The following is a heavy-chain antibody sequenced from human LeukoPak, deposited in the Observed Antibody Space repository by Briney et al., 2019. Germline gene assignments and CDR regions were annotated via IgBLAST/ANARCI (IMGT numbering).Heavy chain of an antibody. CDR2: IYYSGST. D-gene: IGHD1-26*01. CDR1: GGSIYSGSYY. J-gene: IGHJ4*02. V-gene: IGHV4-61*01. CDR3: ARDRRGSYWGY. Sequence: PSQTLSLTCTVSGGSIYSGSYYWSWIRQPPGKGLEWIGYIYYSGSTNYNPSLKSRVTISVDTSKNQFSLKLSSVTAADTAVYYCARDRRGSYWGYWGQGTLVTVSS.